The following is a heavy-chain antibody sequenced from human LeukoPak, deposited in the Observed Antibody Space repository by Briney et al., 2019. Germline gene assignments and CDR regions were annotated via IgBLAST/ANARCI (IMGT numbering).Heavy chain of an antibody. V-gene: IGHV1-24*01. CDR1: GYTLTELS. Sequence: ASVKVSCKVSGYTLTELSMHWVRQAPGKGLEWMGGFDPEDGETIYAQKFQGRVTMTEDTSTDTAYMELSSLRSEDTAVYYCATLLINYYGSGSYLYYFDYWGQGTLITVSS. CDR3: ATLLINYYGSGSYLYYFDY. D-gene: IGHD3-10*01. CDR2: FDPEDGET. J-gene: IGHJ4*02.